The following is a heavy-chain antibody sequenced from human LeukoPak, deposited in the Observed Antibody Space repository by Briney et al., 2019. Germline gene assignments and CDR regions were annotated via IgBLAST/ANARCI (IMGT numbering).Heavy chain of an antibody. CDR1: GGSISSSSYY. J-gene: IGHJ4*02. CDR3: ARRLQVAGPFDY. Sequence: SETLSLTCTVSGGSISSSSYYWGWIRQPPGKGLEWIGSIYYSGSTYYNPSLKSRVTISVDTSKNQFSLKLSSVTAADTAVYYCARRLQVAGPFDYWGQGTLVTVSS. CDR2: IYYSGST. V-gene: IGHV4-39*01. D-gene: IGHD6-19*01.